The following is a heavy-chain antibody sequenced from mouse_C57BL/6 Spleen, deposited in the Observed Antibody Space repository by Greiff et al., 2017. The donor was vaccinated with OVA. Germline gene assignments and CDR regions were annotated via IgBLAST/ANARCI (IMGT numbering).Heavy chain of an antibody. Sequence: EVMLVESGGGLVQPGGSLSLSCAASGFTFTDYYMSWVRQPPGKALEWLGFIRNKANGYTTEYSASVKGRFTISRDNSQSILYLQMNALRAEDRATYYGARYEPCRFVMDYWGQGTSVTVSS. CDR3: ARYEPCRFVMDY. CDR2: IRNKANGYTT. CDR1: GFTFTDYY. J-gene: IGHJ4*01. V-gene: IGHV7-3*01. D-gene: IGHD2-14*01.